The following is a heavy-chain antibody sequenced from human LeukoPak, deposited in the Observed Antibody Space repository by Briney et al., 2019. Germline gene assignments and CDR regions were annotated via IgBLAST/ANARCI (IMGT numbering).Heavy chain of an antibody. CDR1: GYTFTGYY. V-gene: IGHV1-2*02. D-gene: IGHD3-22*01. Sequence: GASVKVSCKASGYTFTGYYLHWVRQAPGQGLEWMGWINPNTGDTNYAQKFLGRVTMTRDTSISTAYMELSRLRSDDTAVYYCARDFAVMDSSGYSGYWGQGTLVTVSS. CDR2: INPNTGDT. CDR3: ARDFAVMDSSGYSGY. J-gene: IGHJ4*02.